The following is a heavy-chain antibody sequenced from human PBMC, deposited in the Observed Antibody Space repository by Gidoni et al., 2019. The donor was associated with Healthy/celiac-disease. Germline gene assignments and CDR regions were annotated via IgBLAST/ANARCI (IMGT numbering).Heavy chain of an antibody. Sequence: VQLQESRPALVKPSETLSLTCTVSGGSISSYYWSWIRQPPGKGLEWIGYIYYSGSSNYKPSLKSRVTILVDTSKTQFSLKLSSVTAADTAVYYCAREAYYYGSGHQLDVWGQGTTVTVSS. CDR3: AREAYYYGSGHQLDV. CDR2: IYYSGSS. CDR1: GGSISSYY. J-gene: IGHJ6*02. D-gene: IGHD3-10*01. V-gene: IGHV4-59*01.